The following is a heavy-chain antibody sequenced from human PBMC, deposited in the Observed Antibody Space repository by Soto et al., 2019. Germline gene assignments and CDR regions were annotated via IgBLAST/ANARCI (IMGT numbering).Heavy chain of an antibody. J-gene: IGHJ6*02. V-gene: IGHV3-21*01. CDR3: ARGSWEGDGIDV. Sequence: PGWSLSLTCAASGFAFNTYTINWVRQAPGKGLEWVASISSSSKDKFYADSVKARFTISRDNAKTSVYLQMSSMGAGDTALYYCARGSWEGDGIDVWGQGTTVTVSS. D-gene: IGHD1-26*01. CDR1: GFAFNTYT. CDR2: ISSSSKDK.